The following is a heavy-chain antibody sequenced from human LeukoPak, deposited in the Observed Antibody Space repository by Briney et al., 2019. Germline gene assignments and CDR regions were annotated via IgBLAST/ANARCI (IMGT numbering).Heavy chain of an antibody. Sequence: PGGSLRLSCAASGFTFDDYAMHWVRQAPGKGLEWVSGISWNSGSIGYADSVKGRFTISRDNAKNSLYLQMNSLRAEDTALYYCAKEDSSGYSRGFDYWGQGTLVTVSS. CDR3: AKEDSSGYSRGFDY. V-gene: IGHV3-9*01. CDR1: GFTFDDYA. CDR2: ISWNSGSI. D-gene: IGHD3-22*01. J-gene: IGHJ4*02.